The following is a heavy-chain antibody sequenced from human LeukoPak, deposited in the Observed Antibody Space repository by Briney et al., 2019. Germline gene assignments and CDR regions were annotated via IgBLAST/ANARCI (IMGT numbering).Heavy chain of an antibody. J-gene: IGHJ4*02. D-gene: IGHD5-18*01. V-gene: IGHV3-7*01. CDR1: GFPFSTFW. CDR3: ARDHAMTGYSYGRYFDY. CDR2: INQDGSEK. Sequence: PGGSLRLSCAVSGFPFSTFWMSWVRQAPGKGLEWVANINQDGSEKYYVDSVRGRFAISRDNAKNSLYLQMNSLRPEDTAMYYCARDHAMTGYSYGRYFDYWGQGTLLTVSS.